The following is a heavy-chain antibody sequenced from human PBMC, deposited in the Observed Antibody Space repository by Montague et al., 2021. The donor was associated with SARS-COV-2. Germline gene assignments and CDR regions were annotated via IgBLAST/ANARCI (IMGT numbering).Heavy chain of an antibody. CDR2: TYYRSKWYN. V-gene: IGHV6-1*01. D-gene: IGHD6-13*01. Sequence: CAISGDSVSSNSAAWNWLRQSPSRGLEWLGRTYYRSKWYNDNAVSLKXXITIHPDTSKNQFSLQLNSVTPEDTAVYYCASGRMVPYSSSWTTLYYYYGMDVWGQGTTVTVSS. CDR1: GDSVSSNSAA. CDR3: ASGRMVPYSSSWTTLYYYYGMDV. J-gene: IGHJ6*02.